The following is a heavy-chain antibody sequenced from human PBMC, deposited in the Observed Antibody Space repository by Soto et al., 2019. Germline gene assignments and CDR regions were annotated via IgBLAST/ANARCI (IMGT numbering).Heavy chain of an antibody. J-gene: IGHJ4*02. V-gene: IGHV3-23*01. CDR2: VSGSGDTT. CDR1: GFTFSKYA. D-gene: IGHD1-26*01. CDR3: AKDLSPSSGDYYGYFDY. Sequence: EVQLLESGGGLVQPGGSLRLSCVASGFTFSKYAMNWVRQTPGKGLGWVSAVSGSGDTTYYADSVKGRFTISRDNSKNTLYLQMNSLRAEDTAVYYCAKDLSPSSGDYYGYFDYWGQGTLVTVSS.